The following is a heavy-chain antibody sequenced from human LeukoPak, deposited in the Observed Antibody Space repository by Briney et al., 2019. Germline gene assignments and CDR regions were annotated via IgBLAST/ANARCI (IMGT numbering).Heavy chain of an antibody. CDR2: MNPNSGNR. Sequence: GASVKVSCKASGYTFTSYDINWVRQATGQGLEWMGWMNPNSGNRGYAQKFQGRVTMTRNTPISTAYMELSSLRSEDTAVYYCARANFPEYDFWSGYSFDPWGQGTLVTVSS. CDR3: ARANFPEYDFWSGYSFDP. J-gene: IGHJ5*02. D-gene: IGHD3-3*01. V-gene: IGHV1-8*01. CDR1: GYTFTSYD.